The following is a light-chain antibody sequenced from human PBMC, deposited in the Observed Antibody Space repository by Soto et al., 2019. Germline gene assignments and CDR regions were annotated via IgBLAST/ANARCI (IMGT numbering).Light chain of an antibody. J-gene: IGLJ1*01. CDR1: ISDVGAYNY. V-gene: IGLV2-14*03. Sequence: QSVLTQPASVSGSPGQSITISCTGTISDVGAYNYVSWYQQHHPGKAPKLIIYDVSHRPSGVSNRFSGSKSGNTASLTISGLQTEDEADYYCSSYTSATTYVFGTGTKVTVL. CDR2: DVS. CDR3: SSYTSATTYV.